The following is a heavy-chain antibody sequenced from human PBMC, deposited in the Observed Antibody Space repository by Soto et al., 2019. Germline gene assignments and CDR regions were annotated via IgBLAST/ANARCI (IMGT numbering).Heavy chain of an antibody. Sequence: PSETLSLTCTVSSGSISSSNYYWGWTRQPPGKGLEWIGSIYYSGRTYYNPSLKSRVTISVDTSKNQFSLKLSSVTAADTAVYYCARQQLVGYYYYGMDVWGQGTTVTAP. V-gene: IGHV4-39*01. D-gene: IGHD6-13*01. CDR1: SGSISSSNYY. CDR3: ARQQLVGYYYYGMDV. CDR2: IYYSGRT. J-gene: IGHJ6*02.